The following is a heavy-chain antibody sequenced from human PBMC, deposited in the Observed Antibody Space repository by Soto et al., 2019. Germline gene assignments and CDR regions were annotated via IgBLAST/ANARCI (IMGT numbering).Heavy chain of an antibody. D-gene: IGHD6-19*01. Sequence: ASVKVSCKASGYTFTGYHMHWVRQAPGQGLEWMGWINPNSGGTNYAQKFQGWVTMTRDTSISTAYMGLSRLRSDDTAVYYCARDERGYIAVAGGYYYGMDVWGQGTTVTVSS. CDR1: GYTFTGYH. CDR2: INPNSGGT. CDR3: ARDERGYIAVAGGYYYGMDV. V-gene: IGHV1-2*04. J-gene: IGHJ6*02.